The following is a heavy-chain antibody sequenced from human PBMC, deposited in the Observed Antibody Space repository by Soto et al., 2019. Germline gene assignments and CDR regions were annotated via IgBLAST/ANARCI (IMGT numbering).Heavy chain of an antibody. CDR1: GFSFGSYG. D-gene: IGHD3-9*01. CDR3: AKEGKSIKYHDGLTASDY. Sequence: PGGSLRLSCAASGFSFGSYGMNWVRQAPGKGLEWVSSSSASGAITYYADSVNGRFTISRDNSKNTLYLQMNSLRAEDTAVYFCAKEGKSIKYHDGLTASDYWGQGTPVTVSS. J-gene: IGHJ4*02. V-gene: IGHV3-23*01. CDR2: SSASGAIT.